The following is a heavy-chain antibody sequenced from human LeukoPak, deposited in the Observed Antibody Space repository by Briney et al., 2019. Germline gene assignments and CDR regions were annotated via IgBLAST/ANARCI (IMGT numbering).Heavy chain of an antibody. V-gene: IGHV3-23*01. J-gene: IGHJ5*02. CDR3: AKDRSSSSWYEFDP. Sequence: PGGSLRLSCAASGFTFSTYAMSWVRQAPGKGLEWVSALSGSGGSTYYADSVKGRFTISRDKPKNTLYLQMNSLRAEDTAVYYCAKDRSSSSWYEFDPWGQGTLVTVSS. CDR2: LSGSGGST. CDR1: GFTFSTYA. D-gene: IGHD6-13*01.